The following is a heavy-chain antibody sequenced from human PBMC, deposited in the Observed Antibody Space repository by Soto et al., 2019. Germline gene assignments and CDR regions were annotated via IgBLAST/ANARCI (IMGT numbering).Heavy chain of an antibody. CDR3: ARMSATGTRWFDP. D-gene: IGHD6-13*01. J-gene: IGHJ5*02. V-gene: IGHV4-34*01. CDR1: GGSFSGYY. CDR2: INHSGST. Sequence: SETLSLTCAVYGGSFSGYYWSWIRQPPGKGLEWIGEINHSGSTNYNPSLKSRVTISVDTSKNQFSLKLSSVTAADTAVYHCARMSATGTRWFDPWGQGTLVTVSS.